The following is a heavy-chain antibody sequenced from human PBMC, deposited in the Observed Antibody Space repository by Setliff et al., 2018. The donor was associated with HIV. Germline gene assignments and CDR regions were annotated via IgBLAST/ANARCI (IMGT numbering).Heavy chain of an antibody. CDR3: ARASTRIGYDSSGYPFDY. J-gene: IGHJ4*02. CDR1: GGSISSSSYY. CDR2: IYYSGST. D-gene: IGHD3-22*01. V-gene: IGHV4-39*07. Sequence: TLSLPCTVSGGSISSSSYYWGWIRQPPGKGLEWIGSIYYSGSTYYNPSLKSRVTISVDTSKNQFSLKLSSVTAADTAVYYCARASTRIGYDSSGYPFDYWGQGTLVTVSS.